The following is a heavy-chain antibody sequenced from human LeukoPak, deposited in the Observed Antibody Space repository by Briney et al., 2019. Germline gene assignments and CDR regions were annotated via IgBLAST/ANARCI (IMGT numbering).Heavy chain of an antibody. J-gene: IGHJ5*02. CDR3: ARDQGTVIVPTAIGWFDP. Sequence: SETLSLTCTVSGGSISSGSFYWSWIRQPAGKGLEWIGRIYSSGSTNYNPSLKSRVTMSVDTSKNQFSLRLRSVTAADTAVYYCARDQGTVIVPTAIGWFDPWGQGTLVTVSS. CDR2: IYSSGST. V-gene: IGHV4-61*02. CDR1: GGSISSGSFY. D-gene: IGHD2-2*02.